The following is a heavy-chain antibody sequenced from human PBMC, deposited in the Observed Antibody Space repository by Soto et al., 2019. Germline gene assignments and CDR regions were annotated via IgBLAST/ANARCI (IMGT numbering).Heavy chain of an antibody. CDR1: GFTFSSYA. J-gene: IGHJ6*02. V-gene: IGHV3-20*04. CDR2: INWNGGST. D-gene: IGHD1-26*01. CDR3: ARDLGRYYYYGMDV. Sequence: GGSLRLSCAASGFTFSSYAMSWVRQAPGKGLEWVSGINWNGGSTGYADSVKGRFTISRDNAKNSLYLQMNSLRAEDTALYYCARDLGRYYYYGMDVWGQGTTVTVSS.